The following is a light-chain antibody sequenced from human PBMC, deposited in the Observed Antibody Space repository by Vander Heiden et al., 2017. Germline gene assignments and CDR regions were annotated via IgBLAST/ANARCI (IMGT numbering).Light chain of an antibody. CDR1: TGGVTSGHH. CDR2: DTS. V-gene: IGLV7-46*01. J-gene: IGLJ3*02. Sequence: QAVVTQEPSLIVSPGGTVTLTCGSSTGGVTSGHHPYWIQQKSGQAPRTLIYDTSNRHSWTPARFSGSLLGGQAALTLSGAQPEDEADYYCLLSYNISRPVFGGGTKLTVL. CDR3: LLSYNISRPV.